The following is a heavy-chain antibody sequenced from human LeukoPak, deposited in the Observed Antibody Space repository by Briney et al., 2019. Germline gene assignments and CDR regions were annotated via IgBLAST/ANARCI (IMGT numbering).Heavy chain of an antibody. CDR3: ARDGNYYYYMDV. CDR1: GFTFSSYG. CDR2: ISYDGSNK. J-gene: IGHJ6*03. V-gene: IGHV3-30*03. D-gene: IGHD1-26*01. Sequence: GRSLRLSCAASGFTFSSYGMHWVRQAPGKGLEWVAVISYDGSNKYYADSVKGRFTISRDNAKNSLYLQMNSLRAEDTAVYYCARDGNYYYYMDVWGKGTTVTISS.